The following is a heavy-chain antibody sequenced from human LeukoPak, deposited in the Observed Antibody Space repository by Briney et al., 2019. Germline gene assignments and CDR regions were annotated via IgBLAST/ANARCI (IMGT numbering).Heavy chain of an antibody. CDR1: GGSISSYY. D-gene: IGHD2-2*01. CDR2: INHSGST. CDR3: ARGIVVVPAAIIRRNRYYGMDV. Sequence: PSETLSLTCTVSGGSISSYYWSWIRQPPGKGLEWIGEINHSGSTNYNPSLKSRVTISVDTSKNQFSLKLSSVTAADTAVHYCARGIVVVPAAIIRRNRYYGMDVWGQGTTVTVSS. J-gene: IGHJ6*02. V-gene: IGHV4-34*01.